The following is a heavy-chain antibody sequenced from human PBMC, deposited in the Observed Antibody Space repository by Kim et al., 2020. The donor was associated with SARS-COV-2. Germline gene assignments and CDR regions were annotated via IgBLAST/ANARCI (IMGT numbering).Heavy chain of an antibody. V-gene: IGHV3-15*01. CDR2: IKSKTDGGTT. Sequence: GGSLRLSCAASGFTFSNAWMSWVRQAPGKGLEWVGRIKSKTDGGTTDYAAPVKGRFTISRDDSKNTLYLQMNSLKTEDTAVYYCTTDPGIAVAASFDYWGQGTLVTVSS. CDR3: TTDPGIAVAASFDY. CDR1: GFTFSNAW. D-gene: IGHD6-19*01. J-gene: IGHJ4*02.